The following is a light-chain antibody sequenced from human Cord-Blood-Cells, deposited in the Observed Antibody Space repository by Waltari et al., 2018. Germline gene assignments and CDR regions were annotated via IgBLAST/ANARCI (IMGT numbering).Light chain of an antibody. J-gene: IGKJ4*01. CDR3: QQRSNWLT. V-gene: IGKV3-11*01. CDR2: DAS. Sequence: ELVLTQSPATLSLSPGERANLSCRASQSVSSYLAWYQQKPGQAPRLLIYDASNRATGIPARFSGSGSGTDFTLTISSLEPEDFAVYYCQQRSNWLTFGGGTKVEIK. CDR1: QSVSSY.